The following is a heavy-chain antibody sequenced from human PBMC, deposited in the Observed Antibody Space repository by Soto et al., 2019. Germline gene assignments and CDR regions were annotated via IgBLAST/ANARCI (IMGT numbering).Heavy chain of an antibody. V-gene: IGHV4-31*03. CDR3: ARARQYYDSEFDP. J-gene: IGHJ5*02. CDR1: GGSISSGAYY. Sequence: SETLSLTCTVSGGSISSGAYYWSWIRQHPGNGLEWIGYISYNGRTYYNPSLKSRLTISLDTSENQFSLKLTSVTAADTAMHYCARARQYYDSEFDPWGQGTLVTVSS. D-gene: IGHD3-22*01. CDR2: ISYNGRT.